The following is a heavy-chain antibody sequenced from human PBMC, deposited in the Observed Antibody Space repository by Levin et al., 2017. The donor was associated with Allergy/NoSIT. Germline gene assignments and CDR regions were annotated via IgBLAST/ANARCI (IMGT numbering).Heavy chain of an antibody. CDR1: GGTFNTYA. CDR2: IIPTSATP. CDR3: GASPYRTTWASPVPMDY. J-gene: IGHJ4*02. V-gene: IGHV1-69*01. Sequence: KISCKASGGTFNTYANNWVRQAPGQGLEWMGGIIPTSATPHYAQKFQGRVTISADESTSTVYLELSSLSSGDTALYYCGASPYRTTWASPVPMDYWGQGTLVTVSS. D-gene: IGHD3-16*02.